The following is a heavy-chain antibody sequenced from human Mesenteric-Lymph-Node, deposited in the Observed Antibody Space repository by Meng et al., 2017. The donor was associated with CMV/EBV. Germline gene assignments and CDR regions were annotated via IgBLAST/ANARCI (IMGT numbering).Heavy chain of an antibody. V-gene: IGHV3-48*03. Sequence: GESLKISCAASGFAFSSYAMHWVRQAPGKGLEWVSYIINSGDTMYYADSVEGRFTISRDNAKNSLYLQMNSLRAEDTAVYYCARLFGSGTYHRFDPWGQGTLVTVSS. CDR3: ARLFGSGTYHRFDP. J-gene: IGHJ5*02. D-gene: IGHD3-10*01. CDR2: IINSGDTM. CDR1: GFAFSSYA.